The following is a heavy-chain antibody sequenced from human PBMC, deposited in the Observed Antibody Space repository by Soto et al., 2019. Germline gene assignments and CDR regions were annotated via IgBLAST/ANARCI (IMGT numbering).Heavy chain of an antibody. CDR3: AREGVHNYTEYYFDY. CDR2: ISGVRDYI. CDR1: GFTFSYYP. D-gene: IGHD3-10*01. J-gene: IGHJ4*02. V-gene: IGHV3-21*06. Sequence: PGGSLRLSCAASGFTFSYYPLHWVRRAPGKGLEWVSSISGVRDYIRYADSVKGRFAISRDNAKTSLYLQMNSLTAEDTAVYYCAREGVHNYTEYYFDYWGQGTLVTVSS.